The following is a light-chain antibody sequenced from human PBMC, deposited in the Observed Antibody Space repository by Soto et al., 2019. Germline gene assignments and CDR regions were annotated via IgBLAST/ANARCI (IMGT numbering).Light chain of an antibody. J-gene: IGKJ4*01. CDR2: DAS. CDR1: QSVSSSY. Sequence: DIVLAQSPGTLSLSPGERATLSCRASQSVSSSYLAWYQQKPGQAPRLHIYDASSRAPGIPDRFSGSGSGTDFTLTISRLEPEDFAVYYCQQYGSSPLTFGGGTKVDIK. V-gene: IGKV3-20*01. CDR3: QQYGSSPLT.